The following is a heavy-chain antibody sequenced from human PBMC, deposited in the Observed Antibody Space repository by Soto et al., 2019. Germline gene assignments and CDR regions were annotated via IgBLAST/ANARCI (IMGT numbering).Heavy chain of an antibody. J-gene: IGHJ4*02. CDR2: IYYSGST. V-gene: IGHV4-39*01. D-gene: IGHD2-2*01. Sequence: SETLSLTCTVSGGSISSYYWGWIRQPPGKGLEWIGSIYYSGSTYYNPSLKSRVTISVDTSKNQFSLKLSSVTAADTAVYYCARLFPRVVPAAIYFDYWGQGTLVTVSS. CDR3: ARLFPRVVPAAIYFDY. CDR1: GGSISSYY.